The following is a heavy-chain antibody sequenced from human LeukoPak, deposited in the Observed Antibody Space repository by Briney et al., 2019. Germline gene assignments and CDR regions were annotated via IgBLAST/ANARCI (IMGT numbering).Heavy chain of an antibody. CDR2: IYYSGST. V-gene: IGHV4-39*07. CDR3: AREVPLYSYGRYYYYYYMDV. Sequence: SETLSLTCTVSGGSISSSSYYWGWIRQPPGKGLEWIGSIYYSGSTYYNPSLKSRVTISVDTSKNQFSLKLSSVTAADTAVYYCAREVPLYSYGRYYYYYYMDVWGKGTTVTVSS. J-gene: IGHJ6*03. CDR1: GGSISSSSYY. D-gene: IGHD5-18*01.